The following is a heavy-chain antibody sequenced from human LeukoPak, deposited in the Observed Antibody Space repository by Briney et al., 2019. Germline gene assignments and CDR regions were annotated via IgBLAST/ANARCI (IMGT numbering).Heavy chain of an antibody. CDR1: GYTFTSYY. V-gene: IGHV1-46*01. D-gene: IGHD3-22*01. CDR3: ARALVMLSSGYSPSFQH. CDR2: INPSGGST. Sequence: ASVKVSCKASGYTFTSYYMHWVRQAPGQGLEWMGIINPSGGSTSYAQKFQGRVTMTRDTSTSTVYMELSSLRSEDTAVYYCARALVMLSSGYSPSFQHWGQGTLVTVSS. J-gene: IGHJ1*01.